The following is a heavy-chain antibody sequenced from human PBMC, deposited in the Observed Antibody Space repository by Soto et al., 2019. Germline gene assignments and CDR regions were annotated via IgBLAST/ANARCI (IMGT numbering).Heavy chain of an antibody. J-gene: IGHJ5*02. CDR3: ARTTTVAGTPEFDP. V-gene: IGHV3-30-3*01. D-gene: IGHD6-19*01. CDR1: GFTFSSFS. Sequence: GGSLRLSCAASGFTFSSFSLHWVRQAPGKGLEWLALISYDGSNKYNADSVKGRFTISRDNSNNTLYLQLSSLRPEDTAVYYCARTTTVAGTPEFDPWGQGTLVTVSS. CDR2: ISYDGSNK.